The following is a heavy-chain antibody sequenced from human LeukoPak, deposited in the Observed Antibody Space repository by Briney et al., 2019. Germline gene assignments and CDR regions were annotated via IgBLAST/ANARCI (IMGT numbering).Heavy chain of an antibody. CDR2: IQSRTDGGTT. J-gene: IGHJ4*02. D-gene: IGHD1-1*01. CDR3: TTAVFTTSFDY. Sequence: GGSLRLSCAASGFTFSSYWMSWVRQAPGKGLEWVGRIQSRTDGGTTDYAAPVKGRFTFSRDDSKNTLYLQMNSLKTEDTAVYYCTTAVFTTSFDYWGQGTLVTVSS. CDR1: GFTFSSYW. V-gene: IGHV3-15*01.